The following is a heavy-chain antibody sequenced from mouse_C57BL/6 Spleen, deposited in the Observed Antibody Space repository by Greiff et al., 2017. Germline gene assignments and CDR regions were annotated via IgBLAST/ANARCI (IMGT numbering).Heavy chain of an antibody. CDR2: IYPGSGNT. V-gene: IGHV1-66*01. CDR3: AGDSNYPWFAY. Sequence: VKLQESGPELVKPGASVKISCKASGYSFTSYYIHWVKQRPGQGLEWIGWIYPGSGNTKYNEKFKGKATLTADTSSSTAYMQRSSLTSEDSAVYYCAGDSNYPWFAYWGQGTLVTVSA. J-gene: IGHJ3*01. CDR1: GYSFTSYY. D-gene: IGHD2-5*01.